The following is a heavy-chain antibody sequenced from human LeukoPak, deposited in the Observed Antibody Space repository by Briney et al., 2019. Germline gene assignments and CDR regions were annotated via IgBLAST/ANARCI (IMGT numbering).Heavy chain of an antibody. CDR2: ISYDGSNK. J-gene: IGHJ6*02. V-gene: IGHV3-30-3*01. Sequence: PGRSLRLSCAASGFTFSSYAMHWVGQAPGKGLEWVAVISYDGSNKYYADSVKGRFTISRDNSKNTLYLQMNSLRAEDTAVYYCARDRVTYSYYYYYGMDVWGQGTTVTVSS. CDR3: ARDRVTYSYYYYYGMDV. CDR1: GFTFSSYA. D-gene: IGHD5-18*01.